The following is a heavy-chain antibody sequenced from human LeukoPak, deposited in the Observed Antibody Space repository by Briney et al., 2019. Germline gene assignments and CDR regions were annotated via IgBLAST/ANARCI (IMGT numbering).Heavy chain of an antibody. D-gene: IGHD1-14*01. CDR2: INPRGGST. CDR3: ARKGGTSRDGWDY. Sequence: ASVKVSCKASGYTFTSYYMHWVRQAPGQGREWMGIINPRGGSTSYAQKFQGRVTMTRDTSTSTVCMELSSLRSEDTAVYYCARKGGTSRDGWDYWGQGTLVTVSS. J-gene: IGHJ4*02. CDR1: GYTFTSYY. V-gene: IGHV1-46*01.